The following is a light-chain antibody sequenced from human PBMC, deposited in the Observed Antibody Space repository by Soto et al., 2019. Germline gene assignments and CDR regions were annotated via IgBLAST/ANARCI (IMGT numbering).Light chain of an antibody. CDR3: HQYNNWPPS. V-gene: IGKV1-5*01. CDR2: DAA. Sequence: DIQMTQSPSTLSAYVGDRVTITCRASQSISSWLAWYQQKPGKAPNLLIYDAASLEAGVPSRFSGSGTGTEFTLTISSLQSEDFAVYYCHQYNNWPPSFGGGTKVEIK. CDR1: QSISSW. J-gene: IGKJ4*01.